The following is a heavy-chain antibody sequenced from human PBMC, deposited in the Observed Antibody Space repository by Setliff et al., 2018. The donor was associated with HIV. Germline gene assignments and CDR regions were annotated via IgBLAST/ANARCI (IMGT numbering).Heavy chain of an antibody. V-gene: IGHV7-4-1*02. J-gene: IGHJ3*02. CDR3: AVDRHASDI. CDR1: GYSFINYA. D-gene: IGHD5-12*01. CDR2: IHTEQGFP. Sequence: ASVKVSCKASGYSFINYAINWLRQAPGRGLKWMGWIHTEQGFPMYAQGFTGRFVFSLDPSVNTAYLQINSLTPDDGGVYYCAVDRHASDIWGQGTVVTVSS.